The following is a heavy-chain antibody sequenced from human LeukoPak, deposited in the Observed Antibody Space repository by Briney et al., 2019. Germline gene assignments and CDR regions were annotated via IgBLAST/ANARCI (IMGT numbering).Heavy chain of an antibody. CDR2: IWYDGSNK. D-gene: IGHD5-24*01. V-gene: IGHV3-33*01. CDR1: GFTFSSYG. Sequence: GGSLRLSCAASGFTFSSYGMHWVRQAPGKGLEWVAVIWYDGSNKYYADSVKGRFTISRDNSKNTLYLQMNSLRAEDTAVYYCARDERWLQTRQNDAFDIWGQGTMVTVSS. J-gene: IGHJ3*02. CDR3: ARDERWLQTRQNDAFDI.